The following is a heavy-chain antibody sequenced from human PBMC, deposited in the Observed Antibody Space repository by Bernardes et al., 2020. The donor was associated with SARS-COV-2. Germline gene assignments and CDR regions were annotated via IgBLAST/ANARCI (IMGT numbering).Heavy chain of an antibody. J-gene: IGHJ4*02. Sequence: GGSLRLSCSGSGFTLSEYPMHWVRQTPGKGLEYVSRIRDNGATTHYGDSVKGRFTISGDNSKNTMYLQMNSLRVEDTAVYWCVKERPVGDYWGQGILVTVSS. CDR2: IRDNGATT. V-gene: IGHV3-64D*06. D-gene: IGHD3-10*01. CDR3: VKERPVGDY. CDR1: GFTLSEYP.